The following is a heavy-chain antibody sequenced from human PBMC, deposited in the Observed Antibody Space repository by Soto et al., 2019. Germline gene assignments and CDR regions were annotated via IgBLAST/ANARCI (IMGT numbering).Heavy chain of an antibody. V-gene: IGHV1-2*02. CDR1: GYTFTGYY. Sequence: VSCTASGYTFTGYYVHWVRQAPGQGLEWMGWINPNSGGTNYAQKFQGRVTMTRDTSISTAYMELSRLRSDDTAVYYCAREPRTYYDFWSGPNENWFDPWGQGTLVTVAS. D-gene: IGHD3-3*01. J-gene: IGHJ5*02. CDR3: AREPRTYYDFWSGPNENWFDP. CDR2: INPNSGGT.